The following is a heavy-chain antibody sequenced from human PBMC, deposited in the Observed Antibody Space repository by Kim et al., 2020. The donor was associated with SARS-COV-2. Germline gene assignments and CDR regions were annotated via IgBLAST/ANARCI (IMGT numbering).Heavy chain of an antibody. CDR3: ARDKSGYDYNYYYGMDV. Sequence: FQGRVTIPADKSTSTAYMELSSLRSEDTAVYYCARDKSGYDYNYYYGMDVWGQGTTVTVSS. D-gene: IGHD5-12*01. J-gene: IGHJ6*02. V-gene: IGHV1-69*04.